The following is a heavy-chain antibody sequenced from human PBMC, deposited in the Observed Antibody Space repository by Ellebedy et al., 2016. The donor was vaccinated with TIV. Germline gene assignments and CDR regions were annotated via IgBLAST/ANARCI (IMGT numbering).Heavy chain of an antibody. J-gene: IGHJ4*02. D-gene: IGHD5-18*01. CDR3: ARHRDTALSF. CDR1: GYTFTNYY. CDR2: INPSASST. V-gene: IGHV1-46*01. Sequence: AASVKVSCKASGYTFTNYYIHWVRQAPGQGLEWMGIINPSASSTSYAQKFQDRVIMTWDTSTRTVYLELSSLRSEDTAIYYCARHRDTALSFWGQGTLVTVSS.